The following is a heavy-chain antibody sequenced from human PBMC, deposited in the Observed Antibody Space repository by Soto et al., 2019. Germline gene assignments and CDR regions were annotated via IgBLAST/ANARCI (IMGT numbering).Heavy chain of an antibody. J-gene: IGHJ4*02. CDR3: ARQKGY. CDR1: GYTFTDAW. Sequence: EVQLVQSGAEVKKPGDSLNISCKASGYTFTDAWIGWVRQMPGKGLEWMGIVYPGDSQTRYNPSFQGQITISADKSITTAYLQWTSLKASDSAMYYCARQKGYWGQGTLVIVSS. CDR2: VYPGDSQT. V-gene: IGHV5-51*01.